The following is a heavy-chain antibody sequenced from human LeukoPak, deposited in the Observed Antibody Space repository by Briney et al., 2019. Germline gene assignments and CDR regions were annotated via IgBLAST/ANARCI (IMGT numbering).Heavy chain of an antibody. J-gene: IGHJ4*02. Sequence: GGSLRPSCEASGFTFSNHAMTWVRQAPRKGLEWVSAISISGDRTYYADSAKGRFTISRDNSKNTLHLQMNSLRADDTAVYYCANEIRPNDYWGQGTLVTVSS. D-gene: IGHD6-6*01. CDR1: GFTFSNHA. V-gene: IGHV3-23*01. CDR2: ISISGDRT. CDR3: ANEIRPNDY.